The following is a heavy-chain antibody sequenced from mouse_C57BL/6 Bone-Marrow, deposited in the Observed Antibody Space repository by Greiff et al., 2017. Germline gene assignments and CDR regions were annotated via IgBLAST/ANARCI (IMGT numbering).Heavy chain of an antibody. CDR2: IDPENGDT. Sequence: EVQRVESGAELVRPGASVKLSCTASGFNIKDDYMHWVKQRPEQGLEWIGWIDPENGDTEYASKFQGKATITAETSSNTAYLQLSSLTSEDTAVYYCTTVVHYWGQGTTLTVSS. V-gene: IGHV14-4*01. CDR3: TTVVHY. J-gene: IGHJ2*01. CDR1: GFNIKDDY. D-gene: IGHD1-1*01.